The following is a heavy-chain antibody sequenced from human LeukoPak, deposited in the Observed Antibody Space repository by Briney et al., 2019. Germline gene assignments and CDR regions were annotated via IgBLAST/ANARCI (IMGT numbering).Heavy chain of an antibody. CDR1: GGSYSGYY. CDR2: INHSGST. J-gene: IGHJ4*02. CDR3: ARDYTYGSGCPDY. Sequence: PSETLSLTCAVYGGSYSGYYWSWIRQPPGKGLEWIGEINHSGSTNYNPSLKSRVTISVDTSKNQFSLKLSSVTAADTAVYYCARDYTYGSGCPDYWGQGTQVTVSS. V-gene: IGHV4-34*01. D-gene: IGHD6-19*01.